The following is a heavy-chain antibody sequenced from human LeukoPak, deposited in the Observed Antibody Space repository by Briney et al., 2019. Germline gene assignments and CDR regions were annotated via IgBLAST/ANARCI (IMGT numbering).Heavy chain of an antibody. D-gene: IGHD3-10*01. V-gene: IGHV4-59*01. J-gene: IGHJ6*03. CDR1: GGSISSYY. CDR2: IYYSGST. CDR3: ASAGMVRGPYYYYMDV. Sequence: SETLSLTCTVSGGSISSYYWSWIRQPPGKGLEWIGYIYYSGSTNYNPSLKSRVTISVDTSKNQFSLKLSSVTAADTALYYCASAGMVRGPYYYYMDVWGKGTTVTVSS.